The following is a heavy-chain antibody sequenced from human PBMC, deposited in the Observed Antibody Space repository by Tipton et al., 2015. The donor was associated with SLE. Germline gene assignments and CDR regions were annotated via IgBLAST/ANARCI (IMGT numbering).Heavy chain of an antibody. CDR2: IYPYDSDT. J-gene: IGHJ6*02. CDR1: GYSFSNYW. V-gene: IGHV5-51*03. CDR3: ARLLPPGYNGLDV. Sequence: QLVQSGAEVKKPGESLKISCKGSGYSFSNYWIGWVRQMPGKGLEWMGIIYPYDSDTRYSPSFQGQVTLSADKSISTAYLQWSSLKASDTAIYYCARLLPPGYNGLDVWGQGTTVTVSS.